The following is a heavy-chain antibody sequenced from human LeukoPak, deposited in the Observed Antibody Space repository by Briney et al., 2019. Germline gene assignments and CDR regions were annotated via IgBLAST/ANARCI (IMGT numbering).Heavy chain of an antibody. Sequence: ASVKVSCKASGGTFSNYAFSWVRQAPGQGLEWMGGIIPIFGTANYAQKFQGRVTITADESTSTAYMELSSLRSEDTAVYYCASQYDYCSGGSCYWPIDYWGQGTLVTVSS. J-gene: IGHJ4*02. D-gene: IGHD2-15*01. CDR2: IIPIFGTA. V-gene: IGHV1-69*13. CDR3: ASQYDYCSGGSCYWPIDY. CDR1: GGTFSNYA.